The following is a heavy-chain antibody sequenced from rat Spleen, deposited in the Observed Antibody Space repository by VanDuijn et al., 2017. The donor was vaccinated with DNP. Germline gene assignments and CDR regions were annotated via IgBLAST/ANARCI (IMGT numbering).Heavy chain of an antibody. CDR2: ILFDGSRN. D-gene: IGHD1-4*01. CDR1: GFNFSDYN. CDR3: ARHVLPLRVWDY. Sequence: EVQLVESGGGLVQPGGSLKLSCAASGFNFSDYNMAWVRQSPKKGLEWVTAILFDGSRNYYGDAVKGRFTISRDNAKNTLYLQMSSMRSEDMATYYCARHVLPLRVWDYWGQGVMVTVSS. J-gene: IGHJ2*01. V-gene: IGHV5S10*01.